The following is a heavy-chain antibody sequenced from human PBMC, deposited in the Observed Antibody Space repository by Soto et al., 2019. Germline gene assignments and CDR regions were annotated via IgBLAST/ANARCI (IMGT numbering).Heavy chain of an antibody. CDR1: GFTFSSYA. CDR3: AREIREAVGRGHHYYGIDV. J-gene: IGHJ6*02. Sequence: PGGSLRLSCAASGFTFSSYAMSWVRQAPGKGLEWVSAISGSGGSTYYRDSVKGRFTISREDAKYSLYLQMNSLTAGDTAVYYCAREIREAVGRGHHYYGIDVWGQGTTVTVS. D-gene: IGHD6-13*01. CDR2: ISGSGGST. V-gene: IGHV3-23*01.